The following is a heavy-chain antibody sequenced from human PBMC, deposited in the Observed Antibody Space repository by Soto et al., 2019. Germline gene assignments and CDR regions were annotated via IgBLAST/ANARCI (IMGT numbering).Heavy chain of an antibody. V-gene: IGHV4-39*02. J-gene: IGHJ4*02. CDR1: GVAITTTGYY. D-gene: IGHD2-8*02. Sequence: LDTLTLTCSVSGVAITTTGYYGGGIGQPTGKGLEGIGSVYFSGTIYYNPSHKRRATISVDTSKNHYSLRLSSGTAADAAIYYCARHWYYWGQGTPVTVSS. CDR2: VYFSGTI. CDR3: ARHWYY.